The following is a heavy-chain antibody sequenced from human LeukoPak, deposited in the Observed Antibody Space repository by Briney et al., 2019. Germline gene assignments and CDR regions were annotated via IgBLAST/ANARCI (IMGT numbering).Heavy chain of an antibody. CDR3: ARDSPVRRGDYFDY. CDR2: ISYSGDT. V-gene: IGHV4-59*01. J-gene: IGHJ4*02. CDR1: GGSIPYYY. Sequence: PSETLSLTCTVSGGSIPYYYWSWIRQPPGKGLEWIGYISYSGDTNYNPSLKSRVTMSVDTSKNQFFLKMNSVATADTTVYYCARDSPVRRGDYFDYWGQGTLVAVSS. D-gene: IGHD6-6*01.